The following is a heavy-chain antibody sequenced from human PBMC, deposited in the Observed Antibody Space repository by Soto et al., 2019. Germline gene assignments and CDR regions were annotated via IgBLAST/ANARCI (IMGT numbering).Heavy chain of an antibody. J-gene: IGHJ1*01. CDR2: IYTSGST. CDR1: GGSISSYY. D-gene: IGHD3-22*01. Sequence: QVQLQESGPGLVKPSETLSLTCTVSGGSISSYYWSWIRQPAGKGLEWIGRIYTSGSTNYNPSLKSRVTMSVDTSKNQFSLKLSSVTAADTAVYYCARGESAYYYDSSGYSEYFQHWGQGTLVTVSS. V-gene: IGHV4-4*07. CDR3: ARGESAYYYDSSGYSEYFQH.